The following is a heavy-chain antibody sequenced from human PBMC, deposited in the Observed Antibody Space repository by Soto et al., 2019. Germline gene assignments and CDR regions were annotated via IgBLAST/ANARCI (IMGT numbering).Heavy chain of an antibody. CDR1: GFTFSSYA. V-gene: IGHV3-64D*06. CDR3: VKDIVVVPAASAYYYYGMDV. Sequence: GGSLRLSCSASGFTFSSYAMHWVRQAPGKGLEYVSAISSNGGSTYYADSVKGRFTISRDNSKNTLYLQMSSLRAEDTAVYYCVKDIVVVPAASAYYYYGMDVWGQGTTVTVS. CDR2: ISSNGGST. J-gene: IGHJ6*02. D-gene: IGHD2-2*01.